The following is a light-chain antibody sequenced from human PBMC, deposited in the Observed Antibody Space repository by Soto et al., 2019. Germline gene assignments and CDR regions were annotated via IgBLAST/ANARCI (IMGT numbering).Light chain of an antibody. CDR3: QRYNTLYT. V-gene: IGKV1-5*03. CDR2: KAS. Sequence: DIQMTQSPSTLSASVGDRVTFTCRASQFINNWLAWYQQKPGQAPQLLIYKASTLESGVPPRFNGSGSGTEFSLTISSLQPDDSATYYCQRYNTLYTFGQGTKLE. CDR1: QFINNW. J-gene: IGKJ2*01.